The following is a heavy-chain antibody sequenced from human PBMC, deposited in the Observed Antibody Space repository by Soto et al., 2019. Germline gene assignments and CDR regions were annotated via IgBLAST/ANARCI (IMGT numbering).Heavy chain of an antibody. CDR1: GFTFSSYE. D-gene: IGHD3-22*01. CDR3: ARGPTGDSSGYYYYYYGMDV. V-gene: IGHV3-48*03. Sequence: GGSLRLSCASSGFTFSSYEMNWVRQAPGKGLEWVSYISSSGSTIYYADSVKGRFTISRDNAKNSLYLQMNSLRAEDTAVYYCARGPTGDSSGYYYYYYGMDVWGQGTMVTVSS. CDR2: ISSSGSTI. J-gene: IGHJ6*02.